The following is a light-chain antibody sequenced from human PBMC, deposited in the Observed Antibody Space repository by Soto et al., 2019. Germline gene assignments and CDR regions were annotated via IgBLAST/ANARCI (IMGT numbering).Light chain of an antibody. J-gene: IGKJ2*01. V-gene: IGKV3-20*01. CDR3: QQYATTYT. Sequence: EIVLTQSPGTLSLSPGERAALSCRASESVSSPYLAWYQQRPGQAPRLLIYGASNRATGIPDRFSGSGSGTDFTLTISRLEPEDFAVYYCQQYATTYTFGQGTRLEIK. CDR1: ESVSSPY. CDR2: GAS.